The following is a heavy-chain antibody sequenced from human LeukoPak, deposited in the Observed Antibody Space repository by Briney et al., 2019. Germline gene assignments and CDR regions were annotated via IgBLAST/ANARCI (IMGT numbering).Heavy chain of an antibody. D-gene: IGHD5-18*01. Sequence: SETLSPTCTVSGYSISGGYYWGWIRQPPGKGLEWIGSIYHSGSSFYNPSLKSRVTVSVDTSKNQFSLKLSSVTAADTAVYYCGRGVGLQLWLLQLFEYWGQGTLVTVSS. V-gene: IGHV4-38-2*02. J-gene: IGHJ4*02. CDR3: GRGVGLQLWLLQLFEY. CDR2: IYHSGSS. CDR1: GYSISGGYY.